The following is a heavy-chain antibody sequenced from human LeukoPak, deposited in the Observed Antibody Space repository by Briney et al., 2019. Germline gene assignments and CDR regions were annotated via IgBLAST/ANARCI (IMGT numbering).Heavy chain of an antibody. CDR3: ASLSGGGNSYFDY. Sequence: SSETLSLTCTVSGGSISSSSYYWGWIRQPPGKGLEWIGSIYYSGSTYYNPSLKSRVTISVDTSKNQFSLKLSSVTAADTAVYYCASLSGGGNSYFDYWGRGTLVTVSS. CDR1: GGSISSSSYY. D-gene: IGHD4-23*01. J-gene: IGHJ4*02. V-gene: IGHV4-39*07. CDR2: IYYSGST.